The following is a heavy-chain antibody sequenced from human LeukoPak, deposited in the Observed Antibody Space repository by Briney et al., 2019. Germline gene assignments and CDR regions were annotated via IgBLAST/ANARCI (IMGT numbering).Heavy chain of an antibody. Sequence: GGSLRLSCAASGFTFSSYAMHCVRQAPGKGLEWVAVISYDGSNTYYADSVKGRFTISRDNSKNTLYLQMNSLRAEDTAVYYCARDPFMAVAGYFDYWGQGTLVTVSS. D-gene: IGHD6-19*01. CDR1: GFTFSSYA. CDR2: ISYDGSNT. J-gene: IGHJ4*02. CDR3: ARDPFMAVAGYFDY. V-gene: IGHV3-30-3*01.